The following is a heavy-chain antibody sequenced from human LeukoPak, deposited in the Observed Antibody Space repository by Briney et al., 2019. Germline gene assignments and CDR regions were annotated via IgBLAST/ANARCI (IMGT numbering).Heavy chain of an antibody. CDR1: GGAFSGYY. CDR3: ARGSPSYGSGTKYYYYGMDV. CDR2: IKHSGST. D-gene: IGHD3-10*01. Sequence: SETLSLTCAVYGGAFSGYYWSWIRQPPGKGLEWGGEIKHSGSTNYNPSLKSRVTISVDTSKNPFSMTLSSVTAADTAVYYCARGSPSYGSGTKYYYYGMDVWGKGTTVTVSS. J-gene: IGHJ6*04. V-gene: IGHV4-34*01.